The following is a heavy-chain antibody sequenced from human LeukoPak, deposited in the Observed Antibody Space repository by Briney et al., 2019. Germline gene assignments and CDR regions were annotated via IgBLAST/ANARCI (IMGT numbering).Heavy chain of an antibody. CDR2: ISGSGGST. V-gene: IGHV3-23*01. CDR1: GFTFSSYA. J-gene: IGHJ4*02. Sequence: GGSLRLSCAASGFTFSSYAMSWVRQAPGKGLEWVSAISGSGGSTYYADSVKGRFTISRDNSKNTLYLQMNSLRAEDTAVYYCAKDGGSGSYPYYFDYWGQGTLVTVSS. CDR3: AKDGGSGSYPYYFDY. D-gene: IGHD3-10*01.